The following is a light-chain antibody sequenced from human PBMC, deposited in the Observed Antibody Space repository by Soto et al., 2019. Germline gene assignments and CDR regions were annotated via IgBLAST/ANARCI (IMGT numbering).Light chain of an antibody. CDR1: QSVSSN. V-gene: IGKV3-15*01. J-gene: IGKJ5*01. CDR2: GAS. Sequence: MTQSPSSLSASVGDRVTLSCRASQSVSSNLAWYQQKPGQAPRLLIYGASTRATGIPARFSGSGSGTEFTLTISSLQSEDFAVYYCQQYNNWPLTFGQGTRLEI. CDR3: QQYNNWPLT.